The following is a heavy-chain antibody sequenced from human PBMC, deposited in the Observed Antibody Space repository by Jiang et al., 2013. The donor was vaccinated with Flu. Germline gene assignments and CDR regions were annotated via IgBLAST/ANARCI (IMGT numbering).Heavy chain of an antibody. CDR1: DGSISSGSYY. CDR3: ARESYGYSYMYFDY. J-gene: IGHJ4*02. D-gene: IGHD5-18*01. V-gene: IGHV4-61*02. CDR2: IYTSGST. Sequence: LVKPSQTLSLTCTVSDGSISSGSYYWSWIRQPAGKGLEWIGRIYTSGSTNYNPSLKSRVTISVDTSKNQFSLKLSSVTAADTAVYYCARESYGYSYMYFDYWGQGTLVTVSS.